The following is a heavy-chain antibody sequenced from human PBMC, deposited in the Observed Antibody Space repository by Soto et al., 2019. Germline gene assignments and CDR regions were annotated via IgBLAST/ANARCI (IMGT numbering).Heavy chain of an antibody. Sequence: QITLTESGPTLVTPTQTLTLTCSFSGFSRTTSGVAVCWFRQPPGQAPEWLALFYWNDDKRYSPSLRSRLTVTGDYSKNQVVLTLANVDPVDAGTYYCAHRPTATDDFYFDYWGQGTLVTVSS. CDR1: GFSRTTSGVA. D-gene: IGHD2-21*02. J-gene: IGHJ4*02. CDR3: AHRPTATDDFYFDY. CDR2: FYWNDDK. V-gene: IGHV2-5*01.